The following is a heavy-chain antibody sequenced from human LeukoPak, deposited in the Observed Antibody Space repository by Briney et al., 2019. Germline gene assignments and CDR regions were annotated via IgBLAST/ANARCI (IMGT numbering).Heavy chain of an antibody. Sequence: GGSLRLSCIVSGFTLSSYGMSWIRQAPGKGLEWVASIEYSGGSAYYADSVKGRFSISRDNAKNTLYLQMNSLRAEDTAVYYCARVRWGGLYYFDYWGQGTLVTVSS. D-gene: IGHD3-16*01. CDR3: ARVRWGGLYYFDY. V-gene: IGHV3-23*01. CDR2: IEYSGGSA. CDR1: GFTLSSYG. J-gene: IGHJ4*02.